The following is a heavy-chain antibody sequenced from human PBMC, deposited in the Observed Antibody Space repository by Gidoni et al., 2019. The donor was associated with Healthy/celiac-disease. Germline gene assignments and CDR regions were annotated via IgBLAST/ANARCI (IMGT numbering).Heavy chain of an antibody. CDR3: AKDIAAAPRGNYYYYGMDV. CDR1: GFTFDDYA. CDR2: ISWNSGSI. D-gene: IGHD6-13*01. Sequence: EVQLVESGGGLVQPGRSLRLSCAASGFTFDDYAMHWVRQAPGKGLEWVSGISWNSGSIGYADSVKGRFTISRDNAKNSLYLQMNSLRAEDTALYYCAKDIAAAPRGNYYYYGMDVWGQGTTVTVSS. J-gene: IGHJ6*02. V-gene: IGHV3-9*01.